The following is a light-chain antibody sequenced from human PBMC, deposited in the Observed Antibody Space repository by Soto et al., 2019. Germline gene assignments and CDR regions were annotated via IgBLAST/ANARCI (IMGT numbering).Light chain of an antibody. V-gene: IGKV1-5*03. Sequence: EIQMTQSPSTLSGSVGDRVTITCRASQSISSWLAWYQQKPEKAPKLLIYKASTLKSGVPSRFSGSGSGTEFTLTISSLQPDDFATYYCQHYNSYSEAFGQETRLE. CDR3: QHYNSYSEA. CDR1: QSISSW. J-gene: IGKJ5*01. CDR2: KAS.